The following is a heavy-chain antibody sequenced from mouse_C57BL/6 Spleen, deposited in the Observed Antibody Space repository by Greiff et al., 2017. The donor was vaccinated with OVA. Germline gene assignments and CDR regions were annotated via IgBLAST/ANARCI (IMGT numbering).Heavy chain of an antibody. J-gene: IGHJ2*01. D-gene: IGHD2-5*01. CDR2: IYPGSGST. CDR3: ARWAPYSNYGDY. Sequence: QVQLQQPGAELVKPGASVKMSCKASGYTFTSYWITWVKQRPGQGLEWIGDIYPGSGSTNYNEKFKSKATLTVDTSSSTAYMQLSSLTSEDSAVYYCARWAPYSNYGDYWGQGTTLTVSS. V-gene: IGHV1-55*01. CDR1: GYTFTSYW.